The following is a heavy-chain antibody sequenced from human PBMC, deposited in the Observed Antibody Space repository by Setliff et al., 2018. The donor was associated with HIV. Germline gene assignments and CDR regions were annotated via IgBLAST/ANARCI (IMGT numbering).Heavy chain of an antibody. D-gene: IGHD2-2*01. CDR1: GGSISSSSYY. CDR2: IYYSGST. Sequence: PSETLSLTCTVSGGSISSSSYYWGWIRQPPGKGLEWIGSIYYSGSTYYNPSLKSRVTISVDTSKNQFSLKLSSVTAADTAGYYCASPGRRRGYCSSTSCYDEGLYYYYYMDVWGKGTTVTVSS. V-gene: IGHV4-39*01. J-gene: IGHJ6*03. CDR3: ASPGRRRGYCSSTSCYDEGLYYYYYMDV.